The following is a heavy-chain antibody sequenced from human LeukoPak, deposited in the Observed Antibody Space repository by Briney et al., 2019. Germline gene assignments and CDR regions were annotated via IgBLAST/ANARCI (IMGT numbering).Heavy chain of an antibody. CDR3: ARGRQSYGGDY. J-gene: IGHJ4*02. Sequence: SQTLSLTCTVSGGSISSGGYYWSWIRQPPGKGLEWIGYIYHSGSTYYNPSLKSRVTISVDRSKNQFSLKLSSVTAADTAGYYCARGRQSYGGDYWGQGTLVTVSS. CDR2: IYHSGST. CDR1: GGSISSGGYY. V-gene: IGHV4-30-2*01. D-gene: IGHD1-26*01.